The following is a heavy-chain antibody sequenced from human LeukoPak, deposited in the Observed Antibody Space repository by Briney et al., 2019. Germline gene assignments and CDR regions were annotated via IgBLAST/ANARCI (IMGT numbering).Heavy chain of an antibody. CDR1: GFSFSDAA. J-gene: IGHJ4*02. V-gene: IGHV3-73*01. CDR3: IRHPIDS. CDR2: IRPKTTNYAT. Sequence: PGGSLRLSCAASGFSFSDAALHWVRQASGKGLEWVGRIRPKTTNYATAYAGPVAGRFTVSRDDSKNTAYLQMNDLRTEDTAVYYCIRHPIDSWGQGTLVTVSS.